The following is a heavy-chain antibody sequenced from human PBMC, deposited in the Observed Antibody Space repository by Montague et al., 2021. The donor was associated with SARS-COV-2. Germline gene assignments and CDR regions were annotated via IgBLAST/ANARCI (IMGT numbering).Heavy chain of an antibody. V-gene: IGHV4-39*01. CDR3: ARFPYYYDSSGSFDY. Sequence: SETLSLTCTVSGGSISSSSYYWGWLRQPPGKGLEWIGSIYYSGSTYYNPSLKSRVTISVDTSKNQFSLKLSSVTAADTAVYYCARFPYYYDSSGSFDYWGQGTLVTVSS. D-gene: IGHD3-22*01. J-gene: IGHJ4*02. CDR1: GGSISSSSYY. CDR2: IYYSGST.